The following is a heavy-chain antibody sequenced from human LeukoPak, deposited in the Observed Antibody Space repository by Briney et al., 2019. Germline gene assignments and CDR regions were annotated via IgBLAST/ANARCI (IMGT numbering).Heavy chain of an antibody. V-gene: IGHV3-23*01. CDR3: VRDLHWGGFDV. CDR1: GFTFSSYE. J-gene: IGHJ3*01. D-gene: IGHD7-27*01. Sequence: GGSLRLSCAASGFTFSSYEMNWVRQAPGKGLEWVSGISPSGDITYYADSVMGRFSISRDNPKSTVSLQMSSLRAEDTALYYCVRDLHWGGFDVWGQGTMVTVSS. CDR2: ISPSGDIT.